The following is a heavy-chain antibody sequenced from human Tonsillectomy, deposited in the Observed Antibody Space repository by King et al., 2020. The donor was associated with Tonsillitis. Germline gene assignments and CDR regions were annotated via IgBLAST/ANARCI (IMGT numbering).Heavy chain of an antibody. CDR2: ISGSGGSK. CDR1: GFTFSSYA. CDR3: AKDRGYCSGGSCYRADF. J-gene: IGHJ4*02. V-gene: IGHV3-23*04. Sequence: VQLVESGGGLVQPGGSLRLSCAASGFTFSSYAMSWVRQAPGKGLEWVSAISGSGGSKYYADSVKGRFTISRDNSKNTLYLQMNSLRAEDTAVYYCAKDRGYCSGGSCYRADFWGQGTLVTVSS. D-gene: IGHD2-15*01.